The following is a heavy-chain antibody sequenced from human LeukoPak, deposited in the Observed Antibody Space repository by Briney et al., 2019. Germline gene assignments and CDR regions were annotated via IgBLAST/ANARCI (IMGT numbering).Heavy chain of an antibody. D-gene: IGHD1-26*01. CDR2: INQGGSVT. CDR3: ARDHHSGALDY. CDR1: GFTFSTAW. J-gene: IGHJ4*02. V-gene: IGHV3-7*01. Sequence: PGRSLRLSCAPSGFTFSTAWMTWVRQAPGKGMDWLGNINQGGSVTNYVDSVKGRFSISRDNAKNTMYLQMSSLRVEDTAVYYCARDHHSGALDYWGQGTLVTVSS.